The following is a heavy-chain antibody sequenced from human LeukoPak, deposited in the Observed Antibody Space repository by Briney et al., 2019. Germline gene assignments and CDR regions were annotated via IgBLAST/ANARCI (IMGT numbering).Heavy chain of an antibody. V-gene: IGHV3-23*01. D-gene: IGHD6-19*01. CDR2: ISGSGGST. J-gene: IGHJ4*02. CDR3: AKDRSSSGWYERNY. Sequence: GGSLRLSCAASGFTFSSYVMTWVRQAPGKGLEWVSSISGSGGSTYYADAVKGRFTISRDNSKHTLDLQMDSLRAEDTDVYYCAKDRSSSGWYERNYWGQGTLVTVSS. CDR1: GFTFSSYV.